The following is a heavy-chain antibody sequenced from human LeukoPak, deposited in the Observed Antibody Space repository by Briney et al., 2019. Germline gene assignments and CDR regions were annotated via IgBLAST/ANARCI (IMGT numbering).Heavy chain of an antibody. Sequence: ASVKVSCKASGYTFTGYYMHWVRQAPGQGLEWMGWINPNSGGTNYAQKFQGRVTMTRDTSISTAYMELSRLRSDDTVGYYCARDLTDYYGMDVWGQGTTVTVSS. D-gene: IGHD7-27*01. CDR3: ARDLTDYYGMDV. J-gene: IGHJ6*02. CDR2: INPNSGGT. V-gene: IGHV1-2*02. CDR1: GYTFTGYY.